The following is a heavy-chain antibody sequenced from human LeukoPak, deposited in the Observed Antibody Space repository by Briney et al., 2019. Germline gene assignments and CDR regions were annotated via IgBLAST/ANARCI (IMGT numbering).Heavy chain of an antibody. CDR1: GGSFSSYY. CDR2: IYYSGST. D-gene: IGHD2-2*01. V-gene: IGHV4-59*12. J-gene: IGHJ6*03. CDR3: ARDSVVVPAAGYYYYCMDV. Sequence: SETLSLTCTVSGGSFSSYYWSWIRQPPGKGLEWIGYIYYSGSTDYNPSLKSRVTISVETSKNQFSLKLSSVTAADTAVYYCARDSVVVPAAGYYYYCMDVWGKGTTVTISS.